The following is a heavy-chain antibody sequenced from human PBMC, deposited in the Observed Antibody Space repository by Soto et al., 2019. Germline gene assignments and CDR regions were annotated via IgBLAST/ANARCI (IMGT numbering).Heavy chain of an antibody. D-gene: IGHD6-19*01. V-gene: IGHV1-18*01. CDR3: GRGGSGWYRNWFDP. J-gene: IGHJ5*02. CDR2: ISAYNGNT. CDR1: GYTFTSYG. Sequence: ASVKVSCKASGYTFTSYGISWVRQAPGQGLEWMGWISAYNGNTNYAQKLQGRVTMTTDTSTSTAYMEMRSLRTDDTAVYCCGRGGSGWYRNWFDPWGQGTLVTVSS.